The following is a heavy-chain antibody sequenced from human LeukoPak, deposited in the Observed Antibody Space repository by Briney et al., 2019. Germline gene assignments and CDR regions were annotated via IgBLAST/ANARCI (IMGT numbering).Heavy chain of an antibody. CDR2: LYTAGDT. CDR1: GFSVSSKY. D-gene: IGHD3-22*01. CDR3: ARGRSGYGPFDAFDI. V-gene: IGHV3-53*01. Sequence: PGGSLRLSCAASGFSVSSKYMSWVRQAPGKGLEWVSVLYTAGDTYYADSVKGRFAASRGNSKNTLYLQMNSLRAEDTAVYYCARGRSGYGPFDAFDIWGQGTWVTVSS. J-gene: IGHJ3*02.